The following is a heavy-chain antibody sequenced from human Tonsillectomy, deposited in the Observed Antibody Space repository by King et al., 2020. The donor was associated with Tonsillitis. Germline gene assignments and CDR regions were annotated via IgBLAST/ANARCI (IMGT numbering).Heavy chain of an antibody. V-gene: IGHV4-61*02. CDR1: GGSISSGSYY. Sequence: QLQESGPGLVKPSETLSLTCTVSGGSISSGSYYWSWIRQPAGKGLEWIGRIYISGSTNYNPSLKSRVTISVDTSRNQFSLKLSSVTAADTAVYYCARGASGFHYWYFDLWGRGTLVTVSS. CDR2: IYISGST. D-gene: IGHD6-19*01. J-gene: IGHJ2*01. CDR3: ARGASGFHYWYFDL.